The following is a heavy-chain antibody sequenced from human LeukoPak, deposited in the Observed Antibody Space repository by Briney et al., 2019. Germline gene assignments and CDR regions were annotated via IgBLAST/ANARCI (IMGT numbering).Heavy chain of an antibody. V-gene: IGHV4-39*01. CDR1: VGSISRSSYY. D-gene: IGHD6-13*01. J-gene: IGHJ1*01. Sequence: PSETLSLTCTLSVGSISRSSYYWGWLRHPPGKGLEWIGRIYYSGSTYYHPSLKTRATVSVHTYKNQFSLTLISVTPADTAVYYCATQDSRGPPEAYFQHWGQGTRVNASS. CDR2: IYYSGST. CDR3: ATQDSRGPPEAYFQH.